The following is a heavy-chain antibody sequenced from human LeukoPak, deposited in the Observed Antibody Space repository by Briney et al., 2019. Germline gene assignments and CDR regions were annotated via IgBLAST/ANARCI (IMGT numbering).Heavy chain of an antibody. CDR1: GFTFSSYS. V-gene: IGHV3-7*01. CDR2: IKQDGSEK. D-gene: IGHD4-17*01. Sequence: PGGSLRLSCAASGFTFSSYSMNWVRQAPGKGLEWVANIKQDGSEKYYVDSVKGRFTISRDNAKNSLYLQMNSLRAEDTAVYYCARENYGDIGSWGQGTLVTVSS. J-gene: IGHJ4*02. CDR3: ARENYGDIGS.